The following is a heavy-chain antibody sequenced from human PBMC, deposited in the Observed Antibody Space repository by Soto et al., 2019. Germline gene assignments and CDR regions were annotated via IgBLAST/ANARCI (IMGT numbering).Heavy chain of an antibody. CDR3: ARENYNSSGYYYDGRWFGP. V-gene: IGHV3-21*02. CDR2: ITTSSIYK. J-gene: IGHJ5*02. D-gene: IGHD3-22*01. CDR1: GFTFNTYT. Sequence: EVQLVESGGGLVKPGGSLRLSCAASGFTFNTYTMNWVRQAPGKGLEWVSSITTSSIYKYYADSVKGRFTISRDNAKNSLSLQMNSLRAEDTAVYFCARENYNSSGYYYDGRWFGPWGQGTLVTVSS.